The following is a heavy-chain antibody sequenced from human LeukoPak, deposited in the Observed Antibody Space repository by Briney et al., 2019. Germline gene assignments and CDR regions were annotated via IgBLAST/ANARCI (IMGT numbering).Heavy chain of an antibody. Sequence: PSETLSLTCTVSGGSISSSSYYWGWIRQPPGKGLECIGSIYYSGSTYYNPSLKSRVPISVDTSKNQFSLKLSSVTAADTAVYYCARIGIQLWFSYWGQGTLVTVSS. V-gene: IGHV4-39*01. J-gene: IGHJ4*02. CDR1: GGSISSSSYY. D-gene: IGHD5-18*01. CDR3: ARIGIQLWFSY. CDR2: IYYSGST.